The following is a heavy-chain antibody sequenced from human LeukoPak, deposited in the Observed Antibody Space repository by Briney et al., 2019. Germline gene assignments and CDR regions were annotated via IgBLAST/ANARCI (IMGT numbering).Heavy chain of an antibody. J-gene: IGHJ4*02. CDR2: INWNGGST. D-gene: IGHD3-22*01. Sequence: PGGSLRLSCAASGFTFDDYGMSWVRHAPGKGLEWVSGINWNGGSTGYADSVKGRFTISRDNAKNSLYLQMNSLRAEDTALYYCARDMGSGYITRPYYFDYWGQGTLVTVSS. V-gene: IGHV3-20*04. CDR3: ARDMGSGYITRPYYFDY. CDR1: GFTFDDYG.